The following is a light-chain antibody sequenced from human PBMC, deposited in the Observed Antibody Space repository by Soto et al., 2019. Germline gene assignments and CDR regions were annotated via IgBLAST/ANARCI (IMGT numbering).Light chain of an antibody. V-gene: IGKV4-1*01. J-gene: IGKJ2*01. Sequence: DIVMTQSPDSLAVSLGETATINCKPSQSVLYSFNNKDYVTWYQQKPGQPPKLLIYWASTRQSGVPVRFSGSGSGTNFTLTISGLQAEDAAIYYCQQYYSIPYTFGQGTKLEIK. CDR3: QQYYSIPYT. CDR1: QSVLYSFNNKDY. CDR2: WAS.